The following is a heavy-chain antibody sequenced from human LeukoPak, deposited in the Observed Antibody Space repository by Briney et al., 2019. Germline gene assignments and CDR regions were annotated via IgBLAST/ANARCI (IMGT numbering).Heavy chain of an antibody. Sequence: PGGSLRLSCAASGFIFSNYAMSWVRQAPGKGLEWVSGISGNGGSTSYADSVKGRFTISRDNSKNTVYVQMNSLRAGDTAVYYCAKLVTGRPSGYMDVWGKGTTVIVSS. D-gene: IGHD6-6*01. V-gene: IGHV3-23*01. CDR2: ISGNGGST. CDR3: AKLVTGRPSGYMDV. CDR1: GFIFSNYA. J-gene: IGHJ6*03.